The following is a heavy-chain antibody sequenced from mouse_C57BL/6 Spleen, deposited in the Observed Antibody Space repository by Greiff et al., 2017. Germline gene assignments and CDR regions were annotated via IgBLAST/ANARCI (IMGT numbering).Heavy chain of an antibody. V-gene: IGHV5-17*01. Sequence: EVMLVESGGGLVKPGGSLKLSCAASGFTFSDYGMHWVRQAPEKGLELVAYISSGSSTIYYADTVKGRFTISRDNAKNTLFLQMTSLRSEDTAMYYCARKRITTVVFDYWGQGTTLTVSS. CDR3: ARKRITTVVFDY. CDR1: GFTFSDYG. D-gene: IGHD1-1*01. CDR2: ISSGSSTI. J-gene: IGHJ2*01.